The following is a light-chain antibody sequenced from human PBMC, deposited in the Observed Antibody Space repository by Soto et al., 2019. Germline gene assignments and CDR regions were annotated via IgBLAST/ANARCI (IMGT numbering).Light chain of an antibody. CDR1: QSVSSSH. CDR3: QQYGSSGT. V-gene: IGKV3-20*01. J-gene: IGKJ1*01. CDR2: AAS. Sequence: PGERAPLSCRASQSVSSSHLAWYQHKPGQAPRLLIYAASSRATGSPDRFSGGGSGTDFTLTISRLEPEDFAVYYCQQYGSSGTFGQGTKVDI.